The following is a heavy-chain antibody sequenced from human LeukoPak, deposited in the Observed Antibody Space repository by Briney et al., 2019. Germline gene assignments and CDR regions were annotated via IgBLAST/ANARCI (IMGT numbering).Heavy chain of an antibody. J-gene: IGHJ4*02. CDR2: INGDGTVT. CDR1: GFTFSNYW. Sequence: GGSLRLSCAVSGFTFSNYWMHWVRQAPGKGLVWVSRINGDGTVTFYADSVKGRFTISRDNTKNSLYLQINSLRAEDTAVYYCAREETTVTCFDYWGQGTLVTVSS. D-gene: IGHD4-17*01. V-gene: IGHV3-74*01. CDR3: AREETTVTCFDY.